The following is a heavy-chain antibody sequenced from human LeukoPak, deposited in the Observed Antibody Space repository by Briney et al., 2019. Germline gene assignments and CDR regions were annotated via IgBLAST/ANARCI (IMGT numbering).Heavy chain of an antibody. J-gene: IGHJ3*02. V-gene: IGHV3-23*01. D-gene: IGHD3-22*01. CDR3: AKGFYDNSASGVFDI. Sequence: GGSLRLSCAASGLTFSSFAKSRVRQAPGPGLEWVSGISASGGSRYYEDPVKGRFTISRDNSKNTLYLQMNSLRADDTAVYYCAKGFYDNSASGVFDIWGQGTMVTVSS. CDR2: ISASGGSR. CDR1: GLTFSSFA.